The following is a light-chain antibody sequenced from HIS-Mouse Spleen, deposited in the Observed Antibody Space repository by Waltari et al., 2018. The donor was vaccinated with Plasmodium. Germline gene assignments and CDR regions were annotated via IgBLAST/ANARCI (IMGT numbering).Light chain of an antibody. CDR2: DVS. Sequence: QSALTQPRSVSGSPGQSVTISCTGTSRDVGGYNYVSWYQQHPGKAPTLMIYDVSKRPSGVPWRFSGSKSGNTASLTISGLQAEDEADYYCCSYAGSYTYVFGTGTKVTVL. CDR1: SRDVGGYNY. J-gene: IGLJ1*01. V-gene: IGLV2-11*01. CDR3: CSYAGSYTYV.